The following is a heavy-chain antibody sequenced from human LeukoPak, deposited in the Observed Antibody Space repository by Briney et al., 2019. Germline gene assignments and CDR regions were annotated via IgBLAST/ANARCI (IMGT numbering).Heavy chain of an antibody. V-gene: IGHV3-53*05. CDR2: IYSGGST. D-gene: IGHD6-6*01. J-gene: IGHJ4*02. Sequence: GGSLRLSCAASEFSVGSNYMTWVRQAPGKGLEWVLLIYSGGSTYYADSVKGRFTISRDNSKNTLYLQMNSLRSEDTAVYYCARDRPIVGYSSSYFDYWGQGTLVTVSS. CDR3: ARDRPIVGYSSSYFDY. CDR1: EFSVGSNY.